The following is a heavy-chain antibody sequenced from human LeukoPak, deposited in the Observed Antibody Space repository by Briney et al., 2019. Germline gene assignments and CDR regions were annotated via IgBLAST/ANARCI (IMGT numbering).Heavy chain of an antibody. CDR2: FDPEDVET. Sequence: ASVKVSCKVSGHTLSELSMHWVRQGPGKGLEWIGGFDPEDVETIYAQKFQGRVTMTKDTSIETTYMELTSLTSEDTAVYYCATGHYYGSGRLPQAMDVWGKGTTVTISS. J-gene: IGHJ6*04. CDR1: GHTLSELS. V-gene: IGHV1-24*01. D-gene: IGHD3-10*01. CDR3: ATGHYYGSGRLPQAMDV.